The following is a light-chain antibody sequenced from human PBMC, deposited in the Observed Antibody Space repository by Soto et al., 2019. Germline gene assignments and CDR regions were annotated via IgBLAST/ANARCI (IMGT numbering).Light chain of an antibody. CDR2: ANN. CDR3: AAWDDSRNGYV. V-gene: IGLV1-44*01. Sequence: QSVLTQPPSASGTPGQRVTISCSGSSSNIGSNTVNWYQQLPGTAPKLLIHANNQRPSGVPDRFSGSKSGTSASLAISWLQSEEADYYCAAWDDSRNGYVFGTGTKLTVL. CDR1: SSNIGSNT. J-gene: IGLJ1*01.